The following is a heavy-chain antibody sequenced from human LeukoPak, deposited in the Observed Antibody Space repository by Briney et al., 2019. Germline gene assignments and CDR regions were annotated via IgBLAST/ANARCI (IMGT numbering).Heavy chain of an antibody. J-gene: IGHJ6*02. V-gene: IGHV1-18*01. CDR2: ISAYNGNT. Sequence: ASVKVSCKASGGTFSSYGISWVRQAPGQGREWMGWISAYNGNTNYAQKLQGRVTMTTDTSTSTAYMELRSLRSDDTAVYYCARGAPRYCSSTSCYCRNYYYYGMDVWGQGTTVTVSS. CDR1: GGTFSSYG. D-gene: IGHD2-2*01. CDR3: ARGAPRYCSSTSCYCRNYYYYGMDV.